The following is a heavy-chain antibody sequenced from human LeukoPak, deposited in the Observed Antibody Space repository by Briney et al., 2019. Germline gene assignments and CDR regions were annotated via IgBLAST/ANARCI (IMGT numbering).Heavy chain of an antibody. V-gene: IGHV3-53*05. D-gene: IGHD3-22*01. CDR2: IYSGGST. CDR1: GFTVSSNY. CDR3: AKGGSGYSSLDY. J-gene: IGHJ4*02. Sequence: GGSLRLSCAASGFTVSSNYMSWVRQAPGKGLEWVSVIYSGGSTYYADSVKGRFTISRDNSKNSLYLQMNSLRTEDTALYYCAKGGSGYSSLDYWGQGTLVTVSS.